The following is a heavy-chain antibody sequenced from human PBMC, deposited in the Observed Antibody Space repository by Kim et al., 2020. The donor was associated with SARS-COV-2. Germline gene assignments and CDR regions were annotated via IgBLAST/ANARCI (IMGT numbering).Heavy chain of an antibody. V-gene: IGHV4-30-4*01. D-gene: IGHD2-15*01. J-gene: IGHJ6*03. CDR2: IYYSGST. Sequence: SETLSLTCTVSGGSISSGDYYWSWIRQPPGKGLEWIGYIYYSGSTYYNPSLKSRVTISVDTSKNQFSLKLSSVTAADTAVYYCAREHRASVLQYYMDVWGKGTTVTVCS. CDR1: GGSISSGDYY. CDR3: AREHRASVLQYYMDV.